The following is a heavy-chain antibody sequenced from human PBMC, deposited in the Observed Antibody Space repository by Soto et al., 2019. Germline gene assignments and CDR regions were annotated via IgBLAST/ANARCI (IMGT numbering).Heavy chain of an antibody. CDR1: GGSFSGYY. CDR2: INHSGST. Sequence: TLSLTCAVYGGSFSGYYWSWIRQPPGKGLEWIGEINHSGSTNYNPSLKSRVTISVDTSKNQFSLKLSSVTAADTAVYYCARGKNYYGSGSYYNVPHYYYYYGMDVWGQGTTVTVSS. J-gene: IGHJ6*02. V-gene: IGHV4-34*01. D-gene: IGHD3-10*01. CDR3: ARGKNYYGSGSYYNVPHYYYYYGMDV.